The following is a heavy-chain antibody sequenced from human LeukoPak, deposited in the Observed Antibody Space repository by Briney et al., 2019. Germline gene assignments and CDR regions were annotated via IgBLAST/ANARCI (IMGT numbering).Heavy chain of an antibody. CDR1: GFTFSSYE. Sequence: PGGSLRLSCAASGFTFSSYEMNWVRQAPGKGLEWVSYISSSGSTIYYADSVKGRFTISRDNSKSTLYLQMNSLRAEDTAIYYCAKNGDRGAYCTGGTCYPYFYYYMDVWGKGTTVTI. CDR2: ISSSGSTI. J-gene: IGHJ6*03. CDR3: AKNGDRGAYCTGGTCYPYFYYYMDV. V-gene: IGHV3-48*03. D-gene: IGHD2-15*01.